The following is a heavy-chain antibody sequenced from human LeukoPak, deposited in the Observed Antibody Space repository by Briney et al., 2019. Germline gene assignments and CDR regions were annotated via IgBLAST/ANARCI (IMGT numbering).Heavy chain of an antibody. Sequence: GGSLRLSCAASGFTFSSYSMNWVRQAPGKGLEWVSYISSSSSTIYYADSVKGRFTISRDNAKNSLYLQMESLRDEDTAVYYCARVHSGYVSYWGQGTLVTVSS. J-gene: IGHJ4*02. V-gene: IGHV3-48*02. D-gene: IGHD5-12*01. CDR2: ISSSSSTI. CDR3: ARVHSGYVSY. CDR1: GFTFSSYS.